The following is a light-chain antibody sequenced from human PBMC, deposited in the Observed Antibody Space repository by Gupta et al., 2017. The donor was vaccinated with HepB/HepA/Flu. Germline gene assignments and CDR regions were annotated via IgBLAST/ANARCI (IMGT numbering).Light chain of an antibody. CDR2: VKN. V-gene: IGLV3-19*01. Sequence: SSELTQDPAVSVALGQTVRITCQGDSLRSYYASWYQQKPGQAPVHVIYVKNNRPSGIADRVSGSSSGNTASLTITRTPAEDEADYYGNYRDNNGNHNRWVFGGGTKLTVL. CDR3: NYRDNNGNHNRWV. CDR1: SLRSYY. J-gene: IGLJ3*02.